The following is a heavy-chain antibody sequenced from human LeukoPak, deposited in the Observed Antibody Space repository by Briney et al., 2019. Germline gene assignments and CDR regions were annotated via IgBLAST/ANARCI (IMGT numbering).Heavy chain of an antibody. CDR3: ARDPSVVVVAATQGENWFDP. CDR2: INTNTGNP. CDR1: GYTFINYG. D-gene: IGHD2-15*01. J-gene: IGHJ5*02. V-gene: IGHV7-4-1*02. Sequence: ASVKVSCKASGYTFINYGISWVRQAPGQGLEWMGWINTNTGNPTYAQGFTGRFVFSLDTSVSTAYLQISSLKAEDTAVYYCARDPSVVVVAATQGENWFDPWGQGTLVTVSS.